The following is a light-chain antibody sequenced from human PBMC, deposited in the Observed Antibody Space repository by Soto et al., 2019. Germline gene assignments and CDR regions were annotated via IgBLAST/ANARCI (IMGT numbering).Light chain of an antibody. CDR1: QSVSSY. CDR2: DAS. Sequence: EIALTQSPATLSLSPGERATLSCRASQSVSSYLAWYQQKSGQAPRLLIYDASNRATGIPARFSGSGSGTDFTLTISSLEPEDFAVYYCQQRSNWPAITFGQGTRLEIK. CDR3: QQRSNWPAIT. J-gene: IGKJ5*01. V-gene: IGKV3-11*01.